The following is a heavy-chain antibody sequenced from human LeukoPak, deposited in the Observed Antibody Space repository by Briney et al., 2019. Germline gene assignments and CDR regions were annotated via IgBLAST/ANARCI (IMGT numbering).Heavy chain of an antibody. V-gene: IGHV4-34*01. CDR3: ARGPYGYWYCSSTSCYRGAWFDP. Sequence: KPSETLSLTCAVYGGSFSGYYWSWIRQPPGKGLEWIGEINHSGSTNYNASLKSRVTISVDTSKNQFSLKLSSVTAADTAVYYCARGPYGYWYCSSTSCYRGAWFDPWGQGTLVTVSS. CDR2: INHSGST. CDR1: GGSFSGYY. J-gene: IGHJ5*02. D-gene: IGHD2-2*02.